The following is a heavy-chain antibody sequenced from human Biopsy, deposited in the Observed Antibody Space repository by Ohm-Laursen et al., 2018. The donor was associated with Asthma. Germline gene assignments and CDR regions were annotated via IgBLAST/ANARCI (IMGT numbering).Heavy chain of an antibody. CDR1: GFVFSQSG. CDR3: ARESGQDSGGTGAFDR. V-gene: IGHV3-30*03. J-gene: IGHJ3*02. CDR2: ISSDGHNK. Sequence: SLRLSCSASGFVFSQSGMHWARQAPGKGLEWVALISSDGHNKYYKDSVKGRFTISRDNSKLRLYLEINSLRVEDSAVYYCARESGQDSGGTGAFDRWGQGIMVAVSS. D-gene: IGHD4-23*01.